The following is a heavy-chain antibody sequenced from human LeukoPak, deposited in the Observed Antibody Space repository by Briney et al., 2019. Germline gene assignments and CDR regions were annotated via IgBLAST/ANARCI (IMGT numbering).Heavy chain of an antibody. CDR2: IWYDGSNK. J-gene: IGHJ4*02. D-gene: IGHD3-9*01. V-gene: IGHV3-33*01. CDR1: GFTFSSYG. CDR3: ARTHQLLRYFDWGN. Sequence: GGSLRLSCAASGFTFSSYGMHWVRQAPGKGLEWVAVIWYDGSNKYYADSVKGRFTISRDNAKNSLYLQMNSLRAEDTAVYYCARTHQLLRYFDWGNWGQGTLVTVSS.